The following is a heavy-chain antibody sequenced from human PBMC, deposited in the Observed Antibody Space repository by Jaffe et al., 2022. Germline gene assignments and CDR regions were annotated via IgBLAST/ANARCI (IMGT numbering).Heavy chain of an antibody. CDR1: GYAFTNYY. Sequence: QVQLVQSGTEVKKPGASVQVSCKTSGYAFTNYYMHWVRQSPGQGLEWMGIINPSGGTTTYAQKFQGRITMTRDTSTSTVYMELRSLRSEDTAIYFCARKLEQGLLYWGQGTLVTVSS. CDR2: INPSGGTT. J-gene: IGHJ4*02. CDR3: ARKLEQGLLY. D-gene: IGHD1-7*01. V-gene: IGHV1-46*01.